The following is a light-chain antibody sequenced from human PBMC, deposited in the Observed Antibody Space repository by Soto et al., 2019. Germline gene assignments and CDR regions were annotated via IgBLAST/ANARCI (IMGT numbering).Light chain of an antibody. Sequence: EIVMTQSPSPPSVSPGARATLYGMASQSVSSNLAWSQQTPGQAPRLLLYGASTRATGITARFSGSGSVTEFTLTICSPQSEDFAVYYCQPDNNWPPSTFGQGTKVEIK. CDR1: QSVSSN. CDR3: QPDNNWPPST. CDR2: GAS. V-gene: IGKV3-15*01. J-gene: IGKJ1*01.